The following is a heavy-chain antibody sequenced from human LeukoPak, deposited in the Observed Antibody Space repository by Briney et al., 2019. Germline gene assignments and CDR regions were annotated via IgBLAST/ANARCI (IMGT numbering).Heavy chain of an antibody. CDR3: ARDSATCTNGVCYYYFDY. Sequence: SETLSLTCTGSGGSISSYYWSWIRQPAGKGLEWIGRIYTSGSTNYNPSLKSRVTMSVDTSKNQFSLKLSSVTAADTAVYYCARDSATCTNGVCYYYFDYWGQGTLVTVSS. J-gene: IGHJ4*02. V-gene: IGHV4-4*07. CDR1: GGSISSYY. D-gene: IGHD2-8*01. CDR2: IYTSGST.